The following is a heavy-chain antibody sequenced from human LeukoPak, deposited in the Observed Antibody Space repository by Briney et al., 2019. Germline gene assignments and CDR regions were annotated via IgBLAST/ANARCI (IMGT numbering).Heavy chain of an antibody. CDR1: GGTFSSYA. Sequence: GASVKVSCKASGGTFSSYAISWVRQAPGQGLEWMGRIIPILGIANYAQKFQGRVTITADKSTSTAYMELNSLRSEDTAVYYCARGVGGYSPLSQIAGWNWFDPWGQGTLVTVSS. CDR2: IIPILGIA. V-gene: IGHV1-69*04. D-gene: IGHD5-18*01. CDR3: ARGVGGYSPLSQIAGWNWFDP. J-gene: IGHJ5*02.